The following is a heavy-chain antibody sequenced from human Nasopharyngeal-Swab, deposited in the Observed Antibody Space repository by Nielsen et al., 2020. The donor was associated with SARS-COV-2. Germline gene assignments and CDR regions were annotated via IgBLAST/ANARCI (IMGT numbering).Heavy chain of an antibody. V-gene: IGHV4-30-2*01. CDR2: INHSVTT. D-gene: IGHD2-15*01. Sequence: QTLSLTCAVSRASITIAGYSWNWIRHPPGKDLEWNGYINHSVTTHYNPSLWGRVTISEDTSSNQFSLTLTSVTAADTATYYCARIYTSRCTNNICIGYFDYWGQGALVTVSS. J-gene: IGHJ4*02. CDR3: ARIYTSRCTNNICIGYFDY. CDR1: RASITIAGYS.